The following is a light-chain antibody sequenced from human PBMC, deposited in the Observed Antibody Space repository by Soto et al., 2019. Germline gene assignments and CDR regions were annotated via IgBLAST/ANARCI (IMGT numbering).Light chain of an antibody. CDR3: SSYTSSGTPV. CDR2: EVH. J-gene: IGLJ3*02. V-gene: IGLV2-14*01. CDR1: SSDVGGYNY. Sequence: QSALTQPASVSGSPGQSITISCTGTSSDVGGYNYLSWYQQHPGKAPKVMIVEVHNRPSGVSNRFSGSKSGNTASLTISGLQAEDEAYYYCSSYTSSGTPVFGGGTKVTVL.